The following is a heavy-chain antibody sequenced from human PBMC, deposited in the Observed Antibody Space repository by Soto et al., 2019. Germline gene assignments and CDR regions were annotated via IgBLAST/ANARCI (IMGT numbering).Heavy chain of an antibody. Sequence: ASGKVSCKASGYTFTSYAMHWVRQAPGQRLEWMGWINAGNGNTKYSQKFQGRVTITRDTSASTAYMELSSLRSEDTAVYYCAREVRGMAVAGMEWFDPWGQGTPVPVS. CDR1: GYTFTSYA. CDR3: AREVRGMAVAGMEWFDP. V-gene: IGHV1-3*01. D-gene: IGHD6-19*01. J-gene: IGHJ5*02. CDR2: INAGNGNT.